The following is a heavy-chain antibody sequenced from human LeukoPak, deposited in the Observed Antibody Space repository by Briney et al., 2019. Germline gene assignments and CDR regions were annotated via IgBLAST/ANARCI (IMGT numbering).Heavy chain of an antibody. Sequence: SETLSLTCPVSGGSISSYYWRWLRQPPGKGLEWIGYIYYSGSTNYNPSLKSRVTISVDTSKNQFSLKLSSVTAADTAVYYCARAGDGYNFGDFDYWGQGTLVTVSS. J-gene: IGHJ4*02. CDR1: GGSISSYY. CDR3: ARAGDGYNFGDFDY. D-gene: IGHD5-24*01. V-gene: IGHV4-59*01. CDR2: IYYSGST.